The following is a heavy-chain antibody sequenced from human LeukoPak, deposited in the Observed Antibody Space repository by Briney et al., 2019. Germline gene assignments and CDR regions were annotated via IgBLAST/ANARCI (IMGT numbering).Heavy chain of an antibody. D-gene: IGHD3-22*01. CDR2: IYTSGST. V-gene: IGHV4-61*02. CDR1: GGSISSGSYY. CDR3: ARDSYYYDSSGWYFDY. J-gene: IGHJ4*02. Sequence: PSETLSLTCTVSGGSISSGSYYWSWIRQPAGKGLEWIGRIYTSGSTNYNPSLKSRVTISVDTSKNQFSLKLSSVTAADTAVYYCARDSYYYDSSGWYFDYWGQGTLVTVSS.